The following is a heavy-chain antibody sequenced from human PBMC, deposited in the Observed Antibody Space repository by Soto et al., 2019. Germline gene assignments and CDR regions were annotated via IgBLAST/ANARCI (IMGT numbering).Heavy chain of an antibody. J-gene: IGHJ3*01. CDR3: ARVRSGTYNAFDL. CDR1: GFTFSTFY. V-gene: IGHV3-11*06. CDR2: LSSESTFI. Sequence: QVQLVESGGGLVRPGGSLRLSCAASGFTFSTFYMNWVRQAPGKGLEWVSFLSSESTFISCADSVKGRFTISRDNFKKSLFLQMDSLRVEDTAVYYCARVRSGTYNAFDLWGQGTVVNVSS. D-gene: IGHD1-26*01.